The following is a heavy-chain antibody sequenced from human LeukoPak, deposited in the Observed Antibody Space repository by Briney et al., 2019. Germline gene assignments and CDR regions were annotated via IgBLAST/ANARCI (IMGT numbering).Heavy chain of an antibody. CDR1: GYTFTRYY. V-gene: IGHV1-2*02. J-gene: IGHJ4*02. CDR3: ARVWPCSNGVCPDVFEY. Sequence: GASVPVSCKASGYTFTRYYMHWVRQAPGQGLEWMGWINPNSGGTNYAQKFQGRVTMTRDTSISTAYMELSRLRSDDTAVYYCARVWPCSNGVCPDVFEYWGQGTLVTVSS. CDR2: INPNSGGT. D-gene: IGHD2-8*01.